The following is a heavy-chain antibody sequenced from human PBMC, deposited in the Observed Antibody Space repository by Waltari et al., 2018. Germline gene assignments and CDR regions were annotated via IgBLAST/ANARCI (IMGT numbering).Heavy chain of an antibody. CDR3: AKDLQGSIDS. V-gene: IGHV1-2*06. CDR2: ISPNSGVT. Sequence: QVQLVQSGAEVKESGASVMVSCKASGYSLTAYSIHWVRLAPGQGLEWMGRISPNSGVTTYAQKFQGRVTMTRDTSISTAYMELSRLRSDDTAFYYCAKDLQGSIDSWGQGTLLAVSS. J-gene: IGHJ4*02. D-gene: IGHD4-4*01. CDR1: GYSLTAYS.